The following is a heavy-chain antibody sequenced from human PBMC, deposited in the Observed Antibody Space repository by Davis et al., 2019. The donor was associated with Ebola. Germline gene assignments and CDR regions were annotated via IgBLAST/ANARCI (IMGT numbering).Heavy chain of an antibody. V-gene: IGHV4-39*01. J-gene: IGHJ4*02. Sequence: MPSETLSLTCSVSGGSMIGSGLYWGWIRQPPGKGLEWIATIYYGGNTYYDPSLKSRVTISIDTSKNQFSLKLIYVTAADTAVYYCARLFGAAAHHFDYWGQGMLVTVSS. D-gene: IGHD3-16*01. CDR3: ARLFGAAAHHFDY. CDR1: GGSMIGSGLY. CDR2: IYYGGNT.